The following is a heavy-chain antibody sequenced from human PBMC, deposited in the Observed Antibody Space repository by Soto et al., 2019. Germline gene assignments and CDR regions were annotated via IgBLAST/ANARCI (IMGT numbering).Heavy chain of an antibody. D-gene: IGHD3-10*01. CDR3: ASDRYYYASGY. CDR2: ISGSGNTI. Sequence: QVQLVESGGGLVKPGGALRLSCAASGFTFSDYYMTWIRQPPGKGLEWLSYISGSGNTIYYADSVKGRFTVSRDNSRNSLYLQMNSLRAEDTAFYYCASDRYYYASGYWGQGTLVTVSS. J-gene: IGHJ4*02. CDR1: GFTFSDYY. V-gene: IGHV3-11*01.